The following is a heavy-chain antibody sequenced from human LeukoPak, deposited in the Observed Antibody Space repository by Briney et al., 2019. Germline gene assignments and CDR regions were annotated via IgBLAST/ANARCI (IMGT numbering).Heavy chain of an antibody. CDR3: ATDGPYYDILTGYRYNWFDP. Sequence: ASVKVSCKASGYTFTSYYMHWVRQAPGQGLEWMGIINPSGGSTIYAQKFQGRVTMTEDTSTDTAYMELSSLRSEDTAVYYCATDGPYYDILTGYRYNWFDPWGQGTLVTVSS. D-gene: IGHD3-9*01. J-gene: IGHJ5*02. CDR2: INPSGGST. V-gene: IGHV1-46*01. CDR1: GYTFTSYY.